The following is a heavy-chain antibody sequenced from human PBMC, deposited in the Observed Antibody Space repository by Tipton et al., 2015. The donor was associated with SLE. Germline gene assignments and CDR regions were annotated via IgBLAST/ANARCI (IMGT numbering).Heavy chain of an antibody. V-gene: IGHV3-7*05. CDR1: GFTFSSYW. D-gene: IGHD6-19*01. CDR2: IKQDGSEK. Sequence: SLRLSCAASGFTFSSYWMSWVRQAPGKGLEWVANIKQDGSEKYYVDSVKGRFTISRDNAKNLLYLQMNSLRAEDTAVYYCAKDLQQWLGADAFDIWGQGTMVTVSS. CDR3: AKDLQQWLGADAFDI. J-gene: IGHJ3*02.